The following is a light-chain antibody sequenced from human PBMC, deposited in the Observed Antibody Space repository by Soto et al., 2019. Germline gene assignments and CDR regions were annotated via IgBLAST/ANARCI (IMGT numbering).Light chain of an antibody. CDR1: SSDVGAYNY. CDR3: CSYAGSTNLGV. Sequence: QSVLTQPPSASGSPGQSVTISCTGTSSDVGAYNYVSWYQQHPGKAPKVLIFEVSKRPSSVPGRFTGSKSGNTASLTVYGLQAEDEADYYCCSYAGSTNLGVFGGGTKVTVL. CDR2: EVS. V-gene: IGLV2-8*01. J-gene: IGLJ3*02.